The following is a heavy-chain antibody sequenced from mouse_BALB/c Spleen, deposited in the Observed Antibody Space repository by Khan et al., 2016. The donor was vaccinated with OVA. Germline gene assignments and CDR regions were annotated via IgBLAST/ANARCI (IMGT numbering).Heavy chain of an antibody. CDR1: GYTFTSYD. Sequence: QVQLQQPGAELVKPGASVKLSCKASGYTFTSYDINWVRQRPEQGLEWIGWIFPGDDSTKYNEKFKGKATLTTDKSSSTAYMQLSRLTSEDCAVYFCARQYYGGNLYWYFDVWGAGTTVTVSS. D-gene: IGHD1-1*02. CDR3: ARQYYGGNLYWYFDV. J-gene: IGHJ1*01. V-gene: IGHV1-85*01. CDR2: IFPGDDST.